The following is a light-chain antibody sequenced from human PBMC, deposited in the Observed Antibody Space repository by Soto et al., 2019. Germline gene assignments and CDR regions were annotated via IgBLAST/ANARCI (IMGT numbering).Light chain of an antibody. CDR1: QGISNY. V-gene: IGKV1-27*01. Sequence: DIQMTQAPSSLSASVGDRVTITCRASQGISNYLAWSQQKPGKVHKLLIYAASTLQSGVPSRFSGSGSGTDFTLTISSLHPEDVETYYCQKYNSAPYTCGQGTKLEIK. J-gene: IGKJ2*01. CDR3: QKYNSAPYT. CDR2: AAS.